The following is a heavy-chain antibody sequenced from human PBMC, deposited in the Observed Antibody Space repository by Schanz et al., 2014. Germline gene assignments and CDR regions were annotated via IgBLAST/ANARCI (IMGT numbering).Heavy chain of an antibody. J-gene: IGHJ4*02. CDR1: ESTLGAPS. Sequence: EVQLVESGEGLAHPGGSLRLSCPASESTLGAPSMDWFRRAPGKGLEWVSAISGSGGSTYYADSVKGRLTISRDNSKNTLYLHMNTLRSEDTAVYYCAKDPSHGDYDYYFDYWGQGTLVTVSS. CDR2: ISGSGGST. CDR3: AKDPSHGDYDYYFDY. V-gene: IGHV3-23*04. D-gene: IGHD3-22*01.